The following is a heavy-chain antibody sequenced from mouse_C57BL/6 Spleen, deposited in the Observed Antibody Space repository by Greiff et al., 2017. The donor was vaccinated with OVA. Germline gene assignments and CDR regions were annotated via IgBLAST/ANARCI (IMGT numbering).Heavy chain of an antibody. Sequence: EVQLQQSGPGLVKPSQSLSLTCSVTGYSITSGYYWNWIRQFPGNKLEWMGYISYDGSNNYNPSLKNRISITRDTSKNQFFLKLNSVTTEDTATYYCARWVVSDWCFDVWGTGTTVTVSS. J-gene: IGHJ1*03. CDR3: ARWVVSDWCFDV. CDR1: GYSITSGYY. CDR2: ISYDGSN. D-gene: IGHD1-1*01. V-gene: IGHV3-6*01.